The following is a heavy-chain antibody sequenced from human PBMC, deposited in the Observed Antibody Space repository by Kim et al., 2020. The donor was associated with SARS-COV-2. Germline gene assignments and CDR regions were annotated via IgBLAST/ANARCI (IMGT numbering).Heavy chain of an antibody. CDR2: INHSGST. V-gene: IGHV4-34*01. J-gene: IGHJ4*02. CDR3: ARGRYYHLYYFDY. Sequence: SETLSLTCAVYGGSFSGYYWSWIRQPPGKGLEWIGEINHSGSTNYNPSLKSRVTISVDTSKNQFSLKLSSVTAADTAVYYCARGRYYHLYYFDYWGQGTLVTVSS. D-gene: IGHD1-26*01. CDR1: GGSFSGYY.